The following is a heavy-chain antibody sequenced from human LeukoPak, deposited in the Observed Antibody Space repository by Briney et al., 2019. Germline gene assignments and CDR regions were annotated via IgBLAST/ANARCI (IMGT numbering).Heavy chain of an antibody. J-gene: IGHJ6*02. Sequence: GGALRLSYAASGFTFSQVWMHWVRHAPGKGLVWVSRIHGDGSSTSYADSVKGRFTISRDNAKNTLYLLMNSLRAEETAVYYCIRDKGHGGIYYYGMDVWGQGTTVTVSS. CDR1: GFTFSQVW. V-gene: IGHV3-74*01. D-gene: IGHD2-15*01. CDR2: IHGDGSST. CDR3: IRDKGHGGIYYYGMDV.